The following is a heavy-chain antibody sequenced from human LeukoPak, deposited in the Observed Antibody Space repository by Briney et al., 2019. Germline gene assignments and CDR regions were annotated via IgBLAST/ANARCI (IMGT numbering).Heavy chain of an antibody. V-gene: IGHV3-9*01. Sequence: GRSLRLSCAASGFTFDDYAMHWVRQAPGKGLEWVSGISWNSGSIGYADSVKGRFTISRDNAKNSLYLQMNSLRAEDTAVYYCARVGQWLVRGKLDYWGQGTLVTVSS. CDR2: ISWNSGSI. CDR1: GFTFDDYA. D-gene: IGHD6-19*01. CDR3: ARVGQWLVRGKLDY. J-gene: IGHJ4*02.